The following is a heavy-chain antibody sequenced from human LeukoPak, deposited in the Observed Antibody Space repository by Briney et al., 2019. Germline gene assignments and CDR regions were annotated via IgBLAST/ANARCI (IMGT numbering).Heavy chain of an antibody. D-gene: IGHD6-13*01. Sequence: GRSLRLSCAASGFTFSSYAMHWVRQAPGKGLEWVAVISYDGSNKYYADSVKGRFTISRDNSKNTLYLQMNSLRAEDTAVYYCAARGLAAAGTEWGQGTLVTVSS. CDR1: GFTFSSYA. V-gene: IGHV3-30-3*01. J-gene: IGHJ4*02. CDR2: ISYDGSNK. CDR3: AARGLAAAGTE.